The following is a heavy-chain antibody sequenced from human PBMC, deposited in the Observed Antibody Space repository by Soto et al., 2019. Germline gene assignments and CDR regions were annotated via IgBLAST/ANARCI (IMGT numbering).Heavy chain of an antibody. CDR3: ARQVGAYGDSSSG. V-gene: IGHV4-39*01. CDR2: IYYSGGT. Sequence: QLQLQESGPGLVKPSETLSLTCTVSGGSISSSSYYWGWIRQPPGKGLEWIGSIYYSGGTYYNPSLKSRVTISVDTSQTQFSLKRSSVTAADTAVYYCARQVGAYGDSSSGWGQGTLVTVSS. J-gene: IGHJ4*02. CDR1: GGSISSSSYY. D-gene: IGHD4-17*01.